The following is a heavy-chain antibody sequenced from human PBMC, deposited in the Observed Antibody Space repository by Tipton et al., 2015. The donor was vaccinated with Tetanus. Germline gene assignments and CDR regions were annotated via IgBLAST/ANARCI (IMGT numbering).Heavy chain of an antibody. Sequence: TLSLTCNVSGASMSSSSYYWDWIRQPPGKGLEWIGSIYYSGSSYYNPSLESRVTISLDTSKNRFSLKLTSVTAADAAVYYCARPPTTVTPRAFDVWGQGTMVTVSS. D-gene: IGHD4-17*01. V-gene: IGHV4-39*01. CDR1: GASMSSSSYY. J-gene: IGHJ3*01. CDR3: ARPPTTVTPRAFDV. CDR2: IYYSGSS.